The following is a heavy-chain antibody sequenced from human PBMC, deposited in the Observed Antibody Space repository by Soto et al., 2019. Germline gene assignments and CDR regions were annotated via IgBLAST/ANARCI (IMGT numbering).Heavy chain of an antibody. CDR3: ARDRVAAAGTGYFDY. D-gene: IGHD6-13*01. CDR2: VSAYNGNT. Sequence: ASVKVSCKASGYTFTSYGISWVRQAPGQGLEWMGWVSAYNGNTNYAQKLQGRVTMTTDTSTSAAYMELRSLRSDDTAVYYCARDRVAAAGTGYFDYWGQGTLVTASS. CDR1: GYTFTSYG. V-gene: IGHV1-18*01. J-gene: IGHJ4*02.